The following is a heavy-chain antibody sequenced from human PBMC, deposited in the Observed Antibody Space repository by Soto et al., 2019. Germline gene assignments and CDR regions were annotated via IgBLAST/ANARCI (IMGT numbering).Heavy chain of an antibody. J-gene: IGHJ5*02. Sequence: LSLTCTVSGGSISSYYWSWIRQPPGKGLEWIGYIYYSGSTNYNPSLKSRVTISVDTSKNQFSLKLSSVTAADTAVYYCARVAADIASWLDPWGQGTLVTVSS. CDR1: GGSISSYY. V-gene: IGHV4-59*01. CDR2: IYYSGST. CDR3: ARVAADIASWLDP. D-gene: IGHD5-12*01.